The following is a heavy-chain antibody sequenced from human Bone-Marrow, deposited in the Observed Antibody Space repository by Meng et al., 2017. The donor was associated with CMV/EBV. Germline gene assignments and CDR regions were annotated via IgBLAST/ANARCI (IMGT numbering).Heavy chain of an antibody. CDR3: ARGTPIVVVPAAIRGDDYYYYYGMDV. Sequence: SVKVSCKASGGTFSSYAISWVRQAPGQGLEWMGGIIPIFGTANYAQKFQGRVTITTDESTSTAYMELSSLRSEDTAVYYCARGTPIVVVPAAIRGDDYYYYYGMDVWGQGTTVTVSS. V-gene: IGHV1-69*05. CDR1: GGTFSSYA. J-gene: IGHJ6*02. D-gene: IGHD2-2*02. CDR2: IIPIFGTA.